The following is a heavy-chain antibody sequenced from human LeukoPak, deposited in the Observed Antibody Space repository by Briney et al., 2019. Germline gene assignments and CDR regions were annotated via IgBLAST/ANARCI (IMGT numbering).Heavy chain of an antibody. CDR2: IDPSDPSGSYT. CDR3: AKSFYADWHFDL. J-gene: IGHJ2*01. Sequence: GESLKISCKGSGYSFTRYWITWVRQMPGKGLEWMGRIDPSDPSGSYTTYSPSFEGHVTISTDKSINTAYLQWRSLRASDTAMYNCAKSFYADWHFDLWGRGTLVTVSS. D-gene: IGHD3-16*01. V-gene: IGHV5-10-1*01. CDR1: GYSFTRYW.